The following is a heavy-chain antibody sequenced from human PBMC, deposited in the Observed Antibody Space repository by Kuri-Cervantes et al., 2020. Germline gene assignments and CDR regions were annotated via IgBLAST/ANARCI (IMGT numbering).Heavy chain of an antibody. CDR2: ISYDGNNN. CDR3: ARPTRFYYYYGMDV. D-gene: IGHD3-10*02. V-gene: IGHV3-30*03. Sequence: GGSLRLSCAASGFTFSSYGMHWVRQAPGKGLEWVAVISYDGNNNYYAESVKGRFTISRDYSKNTLYLQMNSLRAEDTAVYYCARPTRFYYYYGMDVWGQGTTVTVSS. CDR1: GFTFSSYG. J-gene: IGHJ6*02.